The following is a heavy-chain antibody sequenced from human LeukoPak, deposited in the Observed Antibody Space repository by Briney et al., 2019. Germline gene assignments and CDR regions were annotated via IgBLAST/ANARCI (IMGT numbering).Heavy chain of an antibody. Sequence: PSETLSLTCTVSGGSISSGGYYWSWIRQHPGKGLEWIGYIYYSGSTYYNPSLKSRVTISVDTSKNQFSLELSSVTAADTAVYYCAREPSRDGYNLNAFDIWGQGTMVTVSS. CDR3: AREPSRDGYNLNAFDI. D-gene: IGHD5-24*01. CDR2: IYYSGST. J-gene: IGHJ3*02. CDR1: GGSISSGGYY. V-gene: IGHV4-31*03.